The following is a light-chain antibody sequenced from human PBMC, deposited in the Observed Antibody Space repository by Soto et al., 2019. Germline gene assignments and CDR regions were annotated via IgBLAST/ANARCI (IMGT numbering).Light chain of an antibody. CDR3: VLYMGNGIWV. CDR1: YGSVSTNYF. V-gene: IGLV8-61*01. J-gene: IGLJ3*02. Sequence: QTVVTQEPSFSVSRGTTVTLTCALNYGSVSTNYFASWYQQTPGQAPLTLIYNTNTRSAGVPDRFTGSILGSKAALTITGAQADDESDYYCVLYMGNGIWVFGGGTKLTVL. CDR2: NTN.